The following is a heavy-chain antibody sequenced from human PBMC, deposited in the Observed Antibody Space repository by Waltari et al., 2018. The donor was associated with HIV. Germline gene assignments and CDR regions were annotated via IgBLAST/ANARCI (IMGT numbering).Heavy chain of an antibody. D-gene: IGHD4-17*01. CDR1: GGPISSGGYY. CDR3: ASLTTVLLGYDAFDI. V-gene: IGHV4-31*03. Sequence: QVQLQESGPGLVKPSQTLSLTCTVSGGPISSGGYYWSWIRQHPGKGLEWIGYIDYRGSTYYNPSLKSRVTISVDTSKNQFSLKLSSVTAADTAVYYCASLTTVLLGYDAFDIWGQGTMVTVSS. CDR2: IDYRGST. J-gene: IGHJ3*02.